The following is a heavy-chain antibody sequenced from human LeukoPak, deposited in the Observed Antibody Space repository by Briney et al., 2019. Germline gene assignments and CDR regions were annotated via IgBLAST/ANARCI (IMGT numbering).Heavy chain of an antibody. CDR1: GFTFSSYG. CDR2: MWYDGSNK. J-gene: IGHJ4*02. CDR3: AREDTALVIAY. V-gene: IGHV3-33*01. D-gene: IGHD5-18*01. Sequence: QPGGSLRLSCAASGFTFSSYGMHWVRQAPGKGLEWMAIMWYDGSNKYYTDSVKGRFTISRDNSKNTLYLQMNSLRVEDTAVYYCAREDTALVIAYWGQGTLVTVSS.